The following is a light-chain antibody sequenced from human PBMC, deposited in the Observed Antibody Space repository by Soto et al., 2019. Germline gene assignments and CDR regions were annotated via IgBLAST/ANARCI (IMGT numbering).Light chain of an antibody. J-gene: IGKJ1*01. CDR3: QQYKSYRA. V-gene: IGKV1-5*03. CDR2: KAS. Sequence: DIPMTQSPSTLSASVGDTVTITCRASQSIDTWLAWHQQKPGRAPKLLISKASTLESGVPSRFSGSGSGTDFTLTISGLQPDDFAIYYCQQYKSYRAFGQGTKVEI. CDR1: QSIDTW.